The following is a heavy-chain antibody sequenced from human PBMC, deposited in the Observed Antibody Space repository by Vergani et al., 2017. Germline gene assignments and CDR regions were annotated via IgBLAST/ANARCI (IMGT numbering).Heavy chain of an antibody. D-gene: IGHD3-22*01. CDR1: GGSISSGDYY. CDR2: IYYSGST. CDR3: ARVPYYDSSGYRYFDY. J-gene: IGHJ4*02. V-gene: IGHV4-30-4*08. Sequence: QVKLQESGPGLVKPSETLSLTCTVSGGSISSGDYYWSWIRQPPGKGLEWIGYIYYSGSTYYNPSLKSRVTISVDTSKNQFSLKLSSVTAADTAVYYCARVPYYDSSGYRYFDYWGQGTLVTVSS.